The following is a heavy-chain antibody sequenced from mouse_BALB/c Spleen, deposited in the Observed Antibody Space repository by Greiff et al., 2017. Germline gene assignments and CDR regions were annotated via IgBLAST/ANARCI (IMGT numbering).Heavy chain of an antibody. Sequence: EVQLVESGPGLVKPSQSLSLTCTVTGYSITSDYAWNWIRQFPGNKLEWMGYISYSGSTSYNPSLKSRISITRDTSKNQFFLQLNSVTTEDTATYYCARSLFYYYGSSYYAMDYWGQGTSVTVSS. CDR2: ISYSGST. D-gene: IGHD1-1*01. CDR3: ARSLFYYYGSSYYAMDY. V-gene: IGHV3-2*02. J-gene: IGHJ4*01. CDR1: GYSITSDYA.